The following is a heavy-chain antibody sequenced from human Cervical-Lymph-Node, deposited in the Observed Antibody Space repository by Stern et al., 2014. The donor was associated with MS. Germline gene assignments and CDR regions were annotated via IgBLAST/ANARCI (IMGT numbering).Heavy chain of an antibody. D-gene: IGHD3-16*02. CDR2: IDPGSGGT. J-gene: IGHJ4*02. Sequence: VQLVQSGAEVKKPGASVKVSCKASGYTFTSFYIHWLRQAPGQGLEWVGRIDPGSGGTNSSHKFQGRLTMTRDRSNTTAYLERSGLRSDDTAVYYCARIYCSGDECYHSFDTWGQGTLVTVSS. CDR1: GYTFTSFY. CDR3: ARIYCSGDECYHSFDT. V-gene: IGHV1-2*02.